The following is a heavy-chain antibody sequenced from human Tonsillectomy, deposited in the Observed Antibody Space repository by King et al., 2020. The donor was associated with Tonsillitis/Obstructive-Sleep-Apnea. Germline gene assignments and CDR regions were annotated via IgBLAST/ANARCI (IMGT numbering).Heavy chain of an antibody. D-gene: IGHD2-2*01. J-gene: IGHJ3*02. CDR1: GFTFSSYW. Sequence: DVQLVESGGGLVQPGGSLRLSCAASGFTFSSYWMSWIRQAPGKELEWLANIKQDGSEKYYVDSVKGRFTISRDNAKNSLNLQMNSLRAEDTAVYYCVRGGYCSSTSCYGDGFDIWGQGTMVTVSS. V-gene: IGHV3-7*01. CDR2: IKQDGSEK. CDR3: VRGGYCSSTSCYGDGFDI.